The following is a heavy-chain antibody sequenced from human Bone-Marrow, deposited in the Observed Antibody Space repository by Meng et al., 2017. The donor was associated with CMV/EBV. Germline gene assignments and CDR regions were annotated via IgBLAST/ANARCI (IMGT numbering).Heavy chain of an antibody. CDR2: ISWNSGSI. J-gene: IGHJ4*02. D-gene: IGHD4-23*01. CDR3: AREFVNYGGNSFDY. V-gene: IGHV3-9*01. Sequence: SLKISCAASGFTFDDYAMHWVRQAPGKGLEWVSGISWNSGSIGYADSVKGRFTISRDNSKNTLYLQMNSLRAEDTAVYYCAREFVNYGGNSFDYWGQGTLVTVSS. CDR1: GFTFDDYA.